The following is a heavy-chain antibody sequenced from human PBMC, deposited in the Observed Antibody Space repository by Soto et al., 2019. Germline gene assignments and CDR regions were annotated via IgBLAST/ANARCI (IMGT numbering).Heavy chain of an antibody. CDR2: ARNKANSYTT. Sequence: EVQLVESGGGLVQPGGSLRLSCAASGFTFSDHHMDWVRQAPGKGLEWVGRARNKANSYTTAYAASVKGRFPISRDDSKKSLSLQMNSLKTEDTAVYFWARLMGTSFDLWGQGTLVTVSS. V-gene: IGHV3-72*01. CDR3: ARLMGTSFDL. J-gene: IGHJ4*02. CDR1: GFTFSDHH. D-gene: IGHD2-8*01.